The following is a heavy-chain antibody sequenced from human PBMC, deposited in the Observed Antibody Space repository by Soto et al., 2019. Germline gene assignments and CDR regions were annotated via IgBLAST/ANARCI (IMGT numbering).Heavy chain of an antibody. J-gene: IGHJ4*02. V-gene: IGHV4-34*01. Sequence: SDTLSLTCAVYGVSFSGYYWTWIRQPPGTGLEWIGEINHSGSTNYNPSLKSRVTISVDTSKNQFSLKLMSVTAADTAVYYCARQFVAVVIKGWGYWGQGTLVTVSS. CDR3: ARQFVAVVIKGWGY. CDR2: INHSGST. CDR1: GVSFSGYY. D-gene: IGHD1-26*01.